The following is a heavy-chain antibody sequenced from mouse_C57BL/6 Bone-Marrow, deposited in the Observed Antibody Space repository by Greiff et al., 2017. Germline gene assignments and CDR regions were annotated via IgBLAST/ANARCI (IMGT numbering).Heavy chain of an antibody. V-gene: IGHV1-69*01. Sequence: QVQLQQPGAELVMPGASVKLSCKASGYTFTSYWMHWVKQRPGQGLEWIGEIDPSDSYTNYNQKFKGKSTLTVDQSSSTAYMQLSSLTSEDSAVYYCARCHDGYYGNFDYWGQGTTLTVSS. CDR1: GYTFTSYW. J-gene: IGHJ2*01. CDR2: IDPSDSYT. D-gene: IGHD2-3*01. CDR3: ARCHDGYYGNFDY.